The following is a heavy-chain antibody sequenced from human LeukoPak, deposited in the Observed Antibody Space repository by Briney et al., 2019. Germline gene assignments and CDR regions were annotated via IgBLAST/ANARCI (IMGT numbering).Heavy chain of an antibody. D-gene: IGHD2-8*01. Sequence: GGSLRLSCAASGFTLSGNWMNWVRQAARKGLEWVAIIKQDGSEKYYVDSVKGRFTISRDNAKNSLYLQMNSLRAEDTAVYYCARGNGFIIDYWGQGTLVTVSS. CDR3: ARGNGFIIDY. J-gene: IGHJ4*02. CDR2: IKQDGSEK. V-gene: IGHV3-7*01. CDR1: GFTLSGNW.